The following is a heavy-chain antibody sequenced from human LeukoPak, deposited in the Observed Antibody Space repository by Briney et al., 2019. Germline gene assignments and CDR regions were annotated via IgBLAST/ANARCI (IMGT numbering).Heavy chain of an antibody. V-gene: IGHV3-74*01. CDR1: GFTSSGYW. CDR2: IDNDGHGI. CDR3: AAGGGWDPSFGVVTHIDA. J-gene: IGHJ6*03. Sequence: GGSLRLSCVTSGFTSSGYWMHWVRQGPEKGLELVSRIDNDGHGIIYADSAKGRFTTSRDNVKNTLYLQMNSLRVEDTAVYYCAAGGGWDPSFGVVTHIDAWGKGTTVVVS. D-gene: IGHD3-3*01.